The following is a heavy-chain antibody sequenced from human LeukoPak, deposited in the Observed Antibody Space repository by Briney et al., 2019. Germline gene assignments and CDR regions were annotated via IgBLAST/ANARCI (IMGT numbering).Heavy chain of an antibody. CDR3: ARDISSGWYRAFDI. Sequence: PSETLSLTCTVSGGSISSGDYYWSWIRQPPGKGLEWLGYIYYSGSTYYNPSLKSRVTISVDTSKNQFSLKLSSVTAADTAVYYCARDISSGWYRAFDIWGQGTMVTVSS. J-gene: IGHJ3*02. CDR2: IYYSGST. D-gene: IGHD6-19*01. CDR1: GGSISSGDYY. V-gene: IGHV4-30-4*08.